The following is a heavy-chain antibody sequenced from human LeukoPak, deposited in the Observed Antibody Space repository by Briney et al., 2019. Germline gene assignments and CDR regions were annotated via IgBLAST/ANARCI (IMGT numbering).Heavy chain of an antibody. J-gene: IGHJ6*02. CDR1: GGSISGDY. CDR3: ARLRGYCSGGSCHTLSYYYGMDV. Sequence: SETLSLTCTVSGGSISGDYWSWIRQSPGKGLEWIAYIHSSGSTSYNPSLKSRVTISVDTSKNEFSLKLSSVTAADTAVYYCARLRGYCSGGSCHTLSYYYGMDVWGQGTTVTVSS. CDR2: IHSSGST. D-gene: IGHD2-15*01. V-gene: IGHV4-59*01.